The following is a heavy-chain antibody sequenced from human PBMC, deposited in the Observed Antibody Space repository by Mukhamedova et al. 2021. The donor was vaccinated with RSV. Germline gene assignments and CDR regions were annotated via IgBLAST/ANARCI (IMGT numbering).Heavy chain of an antibody. CDR3: ARDFEGPYYYYYMDV. J-gene: IGHJ6*03. V-gene: IGHV3-30-3*01. CDR2: ISYDGSNK. Sequence: VRQAPGKGLEWVAVISYDGSNKYYADSVKGRFTISRDNSKNTLYLQMNSLRAEDTAVYYCARDFEGPYYYYYMDVWGKGTTVTV.